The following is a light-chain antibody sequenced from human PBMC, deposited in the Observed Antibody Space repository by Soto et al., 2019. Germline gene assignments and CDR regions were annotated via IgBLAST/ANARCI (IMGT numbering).Light chain of an antibody. V-gene: IGKV1-6*01. CDR3: LQHYNYPWT. J-gene: IGKJ1*01. Sequence: AIQMTQSPSSLSASVGDRVTITCRASQGIGNDLGWYQQKPGKAPNLLIYGASSLQSGVPSRFSGSGSGTDFTLTISSLQPEDFATYYCLQHYNYPWTFGKGTKVEIK. CDR1: QGIGND. CDR2: GAS.